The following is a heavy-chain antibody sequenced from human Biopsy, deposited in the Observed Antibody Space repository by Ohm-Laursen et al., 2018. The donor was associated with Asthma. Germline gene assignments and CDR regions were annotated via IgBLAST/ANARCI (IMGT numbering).Heavy chain of an antibody. Sequence: ASVKVSCKTSGYTFTSNAIHWMRQAPGQSLEWMAWLNPVNGNTKYSQQFQGRVTITRDTSASTAYMELSSLTSEDTAVYYCARTYYDFLTGQVNDVFAIWGQGTMVTVSS. D-gene: IGHD3-9*01. CDR3: ARTYYDFLTGQVNDVFAI. CDR1: GYTFTSNA. V-gene: IGHV1-3*01. CDR2: LNPVNGNT. J-gene: IGHJ3*02.